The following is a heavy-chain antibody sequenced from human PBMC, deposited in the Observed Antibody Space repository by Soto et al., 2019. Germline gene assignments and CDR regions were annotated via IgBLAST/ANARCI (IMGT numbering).Heavy chain of an antibody. V-gene: IGHV4-34*01. CDR1: GGSFSGYY. CDR2: INHSGST. CDR3: ASDGAAAPDYYYYYMDV. Sequence: PSETLSLTCAVYGGSFSGYYWSWIRQPPGKGLEWIGEINHSGSTNYNPSLKSRVTISVDTSKNQFSLKLSSVTAADTAVYYCASDGAAAPDYYYYYMDVWGKGTTVTVS. J-gene: IGHJ6*03. D-gene: IGHD6-13*01.